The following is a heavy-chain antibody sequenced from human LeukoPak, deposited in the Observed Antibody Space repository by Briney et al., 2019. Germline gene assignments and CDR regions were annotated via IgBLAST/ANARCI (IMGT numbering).Heavy chain of an antibody. V-gene: IGHV3-30*04. J-gene: IGHJ4*02. CDR1: GFTFRGYA. CDR3: ARAPSVGATTLDY. CDR2: ISYDGSYK. Sequence: PGRSLRPSCEAPGFTFRGYAMPWVRQAPGKGLRWVAVISYDGSYKYYADSVKGRFTISRDNSENTLYLQMNSLRVEDTAVYYCARAPSVGATTLDYWGQGTLVTVSS. D-gene: IGHD1-26*01.